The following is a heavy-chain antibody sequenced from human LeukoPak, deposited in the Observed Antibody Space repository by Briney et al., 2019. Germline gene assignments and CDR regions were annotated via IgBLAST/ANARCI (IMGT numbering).Heavy chain of an antibody. CDR1: GGSISSYY. CDR3: ARLYCSSTSCHLGVDY. Sequence: NTSETLSLICTVSGGSISSYYWSWIRQPPGKGLEGIGYIYTSGSTNYNPSLKSRVTISVDTSKNQFSLKLSSVTAADTAVYYCARLYCSSTSCHLGVDYWGQGTLVTVSS. CDR2: IYTSGST. J-gene: IGHJ4*02. V-gene: IGHV4-4*09. D-gene: IGHD2-2*01.